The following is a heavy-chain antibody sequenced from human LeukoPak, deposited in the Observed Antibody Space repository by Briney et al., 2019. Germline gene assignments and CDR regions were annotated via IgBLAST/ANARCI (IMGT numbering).Heavy chain of an antibody. CDR1: GFTFDDYT. J-gene: IGHJ4*02. CDR3: ARAPTFSGWFDY. V-gene: IGHV3-21*01. Sequence: PGGSLRLSCAASGFTFDDYTMHWVRQAPGKGLEWVSSISSSSSYIYYADSVKGRFTISRDNAKNSLYLQMNSLRVEDTAVYYCARAPTFSGWFDYWGQGTLVTVSS. D-gene: IGHD6-19*01. CDR2: ISSSSSYI.